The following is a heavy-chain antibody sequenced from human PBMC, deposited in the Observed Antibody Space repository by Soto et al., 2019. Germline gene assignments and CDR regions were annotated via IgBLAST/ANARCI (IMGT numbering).Heavy chain of an antibody. J-gene: IGHJ4*02. Sequence: PSETLSLTCAVSGGSISSSNWGGWVRQPPGKGLEWIGEIYHSGSTNYNPSLKSRVTISVDKSKNHFSLKLSSVTAADTAVYYCARAHTYYDSSGYYLPYFDYWGQGTLVTVSS. CDR1: GGSISSSNW. V-gene: IGHV4-4*02. CDR2: IYHSGST. CDR3: ARAHTYYDSSGYYLPYFDY. D-gene: IGHD3-22*01.